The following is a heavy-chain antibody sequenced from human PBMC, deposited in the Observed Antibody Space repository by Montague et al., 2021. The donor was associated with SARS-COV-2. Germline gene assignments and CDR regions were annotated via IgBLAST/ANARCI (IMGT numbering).Heavy chain of an antibody. J-gene: IGHJ6*02. D-gene: IGHD3-10*01. V-gene: IGHV3-7*01. CDR1: GFTFSSYW. CDR2: IKQDGSEQ. CDR3: ARVDLGIWFGELLSPYYYYGMDV. Sequence: SLRLSCAASGFTFSSYWMSWVRQAPGKGLEWVANIKQDGSEQYYVDSVXGLFTISRDNAKNSLYLQMNTLRAEDTAVYYCARVDLGIWFGELLSPYYYYGMDVWGQGTTVTVSS.